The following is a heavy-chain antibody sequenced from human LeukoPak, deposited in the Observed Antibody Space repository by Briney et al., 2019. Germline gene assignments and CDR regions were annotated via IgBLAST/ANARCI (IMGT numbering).Heavy chain of an antibody. J-gene: IGHJ4*02. CDR2: ISGSGGFT. D-gene: IGHD6-13*01. Sequence: GGSLRLSCAASGFTFINYAMSWVRQAPGKGLEWVSGISGSGGFTYYADSVKGRFTFSRDNSKNILYLQMDILRAEDTAVYYCAKGTISTWYGILDYWGQGTLVTVSS. CDR1: GFTFINYA. V-gene: IGHV3-23*01. CDR3: AKGTISTWYGILDY.